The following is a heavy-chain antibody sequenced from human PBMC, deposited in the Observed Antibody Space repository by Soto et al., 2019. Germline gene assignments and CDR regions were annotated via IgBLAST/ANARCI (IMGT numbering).Heavy chain of an antibody. CDR1: GYSFTTKR. CDR3: ARSGISTAGYFDS. CDR2: FNPADSDS. Sequence: GESLKISCKGSGYSFTTKRIAWVRQMPGKGLEWMGIFNPADSDSRYSPSFQGQVAISADESISTAYLHWTSLKASDTAMYYCARSGISTAGYFDSWGQGTLVTVSS. J-gene: IGHJ4*02. D-gene: IGHD6-13*01. V-gene: IGHV5-51*01.